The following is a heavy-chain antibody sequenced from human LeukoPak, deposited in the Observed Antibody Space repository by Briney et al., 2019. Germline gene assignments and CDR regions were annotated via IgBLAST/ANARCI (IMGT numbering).Heavy chain of an antibody. Sequence: GGSLRLSCAASGFTFSSYAMSWVRQAPGKGLGWVSAISGSGGSTYYADPVRGRFTISRGNSKNTLYLQMNSLRAEDTAVYYCAKPLDSSGYSFDYWGQGTLVTVSS. J-gene: IGHJ4*02. D-gene: IGHD3-22*01. CDR2: ISGSGGST. CDR1: GFTFSSYA. V-gene: IGHV3-23*01. CDR3: AKPLDSSGYSFDY.